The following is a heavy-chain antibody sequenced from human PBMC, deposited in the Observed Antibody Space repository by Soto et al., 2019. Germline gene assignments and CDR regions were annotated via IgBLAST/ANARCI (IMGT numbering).Heavy chain of an antibody. Sequence: EEQLSESGGDLVQPGGSLRLSCAASGFNFNTFAMSWIRQAPGKGLEWVSHISSSGSRTYYADSVKGRFTISRDNSKNALFLEMNSLRAEDTALYYCAKERREVVSGTGDSWGRGTLVTVSS. D-gene: IGHD6-19*01. CDR3: AKERREVVSGTGDS. CDR1: GFNFNTFA. CDR2: ISSSGSRT. V-gene: IGHV3-23*01. J-gene: IGHJ4*02.